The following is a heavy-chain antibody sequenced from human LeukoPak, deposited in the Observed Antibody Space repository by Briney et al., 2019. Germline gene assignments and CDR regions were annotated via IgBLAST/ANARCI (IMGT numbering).Heavy chain of an antibody. D-gene: IGHD3-22*01. CDR3: ARDPPLYDSSGYYPDY. J-gene: IGHJ4*02. CDR1: GGTFSSYA. V-gene: IGHV1-69*06. Sequence: ASVKVSCTASGGTFSSYAISWVRQAPGQGLEWMGGIIPIFGTANYAQKFQGRVTITADKSTSTAYMELSSLRSEDTAVYYCARDPPLYDSSGYYPDYWGQGTLVTVSS. CDR2: IIPIFGTA.